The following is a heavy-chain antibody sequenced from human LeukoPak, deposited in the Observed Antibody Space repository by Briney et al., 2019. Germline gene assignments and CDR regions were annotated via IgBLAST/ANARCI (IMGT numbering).Heavy chain of an antibody. CDR1: GFTFSSYA. V-gene: IGHV3-23*01. Sequence: PGGSLRLSCAASGFTFSSYAMSWVRQAPGKGVEWVSAISGSGGSTYYADSVKGRFTISRDNSKNTLYLQMNSLRAEDTAVYYCAKRELLWFGEPSSFDYWGQGTLVTVSS. D-gene: IGHD3-10*01. CDR3: AKRELLWFGEPSSFDY. J-gene: IGHJ4*02. CDR2: ISGSGGST.